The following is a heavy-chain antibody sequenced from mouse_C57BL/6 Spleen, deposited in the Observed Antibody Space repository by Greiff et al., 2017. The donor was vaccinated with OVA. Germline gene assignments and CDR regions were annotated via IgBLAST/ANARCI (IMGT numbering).Heavy chain of an antibody. CDR1: GYSFTDYN. J-gene: IGHJ2*01. Sequence: EVQLKESGPELVKPGASVKISCKASGYSFTDYNMNWVKQSNGKSLEWIGVINPNYGTTSYNQKFKGKATLTVDQSSSTAYMQLNSLTSEDSAVYYCARGGYDDGYPYFDYWGQGTTLTVSS. CDR3: ARGGYDDGYPYFDY. V-gene: IGHV1-39*01. D-gene: IGHD2-3*01. CDR2: INPNYGTT.